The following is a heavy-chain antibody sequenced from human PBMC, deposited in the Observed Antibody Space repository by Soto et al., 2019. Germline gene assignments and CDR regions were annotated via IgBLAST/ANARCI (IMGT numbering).Heavy chain of an antibody. CDR3: AIDLAVRGYSGYDYAFDI. D-gene: IGHD5-12*01. J-gene: IGHJ3*02. V-gene: IGHV3-21*01. Sequence: GEALKISWAASGFTFSSYSMNWVRQAPGKGLEWVASISSSSSYIYYADSLKGRFTISRDNAKNELYLQMNSLRAEDMAVYYCAIDLAVRGYSGYDYAFDIWGQGTMVTVSS. CDR2: ISSSSSYI. CDR1: GFTFSSYS.